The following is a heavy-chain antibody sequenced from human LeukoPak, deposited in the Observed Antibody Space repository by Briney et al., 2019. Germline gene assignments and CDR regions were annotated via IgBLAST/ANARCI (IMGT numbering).Heavy chain of an antibody. CDR1: GFTFSTYA. D-gene: IGHD2-21*01. CDR2: ISYDGRNK. V-gene: IGHV3-30*09. J-gene: IGHJ4*02. Sequence: GRSLRLSCAASGFTFSTYAMHWARQAPGKGLEWVAVISYDGRNKYCADSVKGRFAITRDNSNNMLYLQMNGLRAEDTAVYYCARGLIREGYYFDYWGQGTLVTVSS. CDR3: ARGLIREGYYFDY.